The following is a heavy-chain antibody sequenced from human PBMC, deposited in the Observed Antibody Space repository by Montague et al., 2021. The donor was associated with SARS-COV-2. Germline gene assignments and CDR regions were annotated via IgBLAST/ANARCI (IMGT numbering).Heavy chain of an antibody. CDR2: ISYTGHT. Sequence: SETLSLTCAIYGGSFSGYFWSWIRQSPGKGLEWIGEISYTGHTRYNPSLQSRVSISGDSSENQFSLTLTSVTAADTAVYYCARLHCSSTSCYYLFFAETSHFDYWGQGTLVTVSS. CDR1: GGSFSGYF. D-gene: IGHD2-2*01. V-gene: IGHV4-34*01. J-gene: IGHJ4*02. CDR3: ARLHCSSTSCYYLFFAETSHFDY.